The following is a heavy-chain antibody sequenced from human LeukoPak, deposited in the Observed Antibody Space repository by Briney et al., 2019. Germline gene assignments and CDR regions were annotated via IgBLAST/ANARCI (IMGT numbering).Heavy chain of an antibody. CDR3: AIAFPYCGDGTCKL. J-gene: IGHJ4*02. CDR2: INQGGNTA. V-gene: IGHV3-7*01. CDR1: GLRFTSYW. D-gene: IGHD2-15*01. Sequence: GGSLRLSCAASGLRFTSYWMNWVRQAPGKGLEWVANINQGGNTAKYVDSVKGRFSISRDNANNALFLQMNSLRFEDTAIYYCAIAFPYCGDGTCKLGGQGAQVTVSS.